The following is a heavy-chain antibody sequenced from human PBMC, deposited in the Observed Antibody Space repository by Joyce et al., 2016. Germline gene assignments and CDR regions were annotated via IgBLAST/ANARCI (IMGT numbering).Heavy chain of an antibody. CDR2: IDWDGDK. Sequence: QVTLRESGPALAKPTQTLTLTCTFSGFSLSRSGICVSWIRQPTGKALEWLAVIDWDGDKQYNTSLKTRLTISRDTSKDQVVLTVTNLDPVDTATYYCARSQGGAPWYFDYWGQGIVVTVSS. CDR1: GFSLSRSGIC. CDR3: ARSQGGAPWYFDY. V-gene: IGHV2-70*01. J-gene: IGHJ4*02. D-gene: IGHD3-16*01.